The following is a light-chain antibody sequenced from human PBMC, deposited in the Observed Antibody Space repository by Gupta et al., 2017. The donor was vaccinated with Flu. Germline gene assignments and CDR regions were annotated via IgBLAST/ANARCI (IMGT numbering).Light chain of an antibody. CDR1: QSVLYSSNNKNY. V-gene: IGKV4-1*01. Sequence: EIVMTQSPYSLAVSLGERATINCKSSQSVLYSSNNKNYLAGYQQKPGQPPKLLIYWASTRESGFPDRFSGSGSGTDFTLTISSLQAEDVAVYYCQQYYSTPPTFGQGTKVEIK. J-gene: IGKJ1*01. CDR3: QQYYSTPPT. CDR2: WAS.